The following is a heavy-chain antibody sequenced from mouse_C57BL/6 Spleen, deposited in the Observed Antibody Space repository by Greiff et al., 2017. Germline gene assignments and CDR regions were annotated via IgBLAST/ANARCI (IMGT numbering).Heavy chain of an antibody. D-gene: IGHD2-2*01. Sequence: QVQLQQPGAELVRPGSSVKLSCKASGYTFTSYWMAWVKQRPGQGLEWIGHIYPSDSETHYNQKFKDKATLTVDKSSSTAYMQLSSLTSEDSAVYYGARAYGLRHWYFDVWGTGTTVTVSS. V-gene: IGHV1-61*01. CDR2: IYPSDSET. CDR1: GYTFTSYW. J-gene: IGHJ1*03. CDR3: ARAYGLRHWYFDV.